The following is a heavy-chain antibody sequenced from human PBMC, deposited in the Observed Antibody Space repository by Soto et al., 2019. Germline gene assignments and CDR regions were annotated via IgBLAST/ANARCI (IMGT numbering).Heavy chain of an antibody. CDR3: ARDSQPPYSSGCYTFDP. V-gene: IGHV3-30-3*01. CDR2: ISYDGSNK. CDR1: GFTFSSYA. J-gene: IGHJ5*02. Sequence: QVQLVESGGGVVQPGRSLRLSCAASGFTFSSYAMHWVRQAPGKGLEWVAVISYDGSNKYYADSVKGRFTISRDNSKHTLYLQMNSLRAEDTAVYYCARDSQPPYSSGCYTFDPWGQGTLVTVSS. D-gene: IGHD6-19*01.